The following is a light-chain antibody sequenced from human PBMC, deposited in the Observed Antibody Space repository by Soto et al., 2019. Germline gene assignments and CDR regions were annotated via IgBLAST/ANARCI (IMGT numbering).Light chain of an antibody. CDR1: QSISSN. J-gene: IGKJ4*01. Sequence: EIVMTQSPAILSVSPGERATLSCRANQSISSNLAWYQQTPGQAPRLLIYGAATRATGIPARFSGSGYGTDFTLTINSLQSEDFAVYYCQMYNNWVGTFGGGTKVDIK. CDR2: GAA. V-gene: IGKV3-15*01. CDR3: QMYNNWVGT.